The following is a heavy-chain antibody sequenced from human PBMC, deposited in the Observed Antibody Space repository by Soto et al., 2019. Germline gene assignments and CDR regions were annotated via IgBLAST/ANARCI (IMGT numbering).Heavy chain of an antibody. Sequence: VGSLRLSCAASGFTFSSSGMHWVRQAPGKGLEWVAVISYDGSNKYYADSVKGRFTISRDNSKNTLYLQMNSLRAEDTAVYYCAKAPAGDVWGQGTTVTVSS. CDR1: GFTFSSSG. D-gene: IGHD6-25*01. V-gene: IGHV3-30*18. CDR3: AKAPAGDV. CDR2: ISYDGSNK. J-gene: IGHJ6*02.